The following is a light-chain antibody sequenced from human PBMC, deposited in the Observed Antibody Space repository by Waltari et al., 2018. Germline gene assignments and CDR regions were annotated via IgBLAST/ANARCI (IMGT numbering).Light chain of an antibody. CDR3: QQRTKWVT. CDR1: QNINIY. CDR2: DAS. V-gene: IGKV3-11*01. Sequence: DIVLTQSPATLSLSPGERATLSCRASQNINIYLAWYQQKPGQAPRLRIYDASNRATGVPARFSGSGSGTDFTLTISSLEPEDFAVYYCQQRTKWVTFGGGTTLDIK. J-gene: IGKJ4*01.